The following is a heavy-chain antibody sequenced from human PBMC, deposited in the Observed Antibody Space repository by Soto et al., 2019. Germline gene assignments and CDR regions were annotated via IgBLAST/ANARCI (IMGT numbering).Heavy chain of an antibody. J-gene: IGHJ5*02. CDR3: VKNSGWFNT. D-gene: IGHD3-10*01. CDR1: GFTFGTTD. CDR2: IDGSGGIT. Sequence: GGSLRLSCAASGFTFGTTDMSWVRQAPGEGLEWVSTIDGSGGITYYADSVKGRFTISRDNSRNTVYLQMNSLRGDDTALYYCVKNSGWFNTWGQGALVTVSA. V-gene: IGHV3-23*01.